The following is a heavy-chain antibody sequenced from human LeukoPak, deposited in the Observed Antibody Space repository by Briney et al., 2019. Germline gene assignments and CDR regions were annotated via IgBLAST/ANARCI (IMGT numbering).Heavy chain of an antibody. CDR2: INPNSGGT. CDR3: ASSGSGTGYYYMDV. V-gene: IGHV1-2*02. Sequence: ASVKVSCKASGYTFISYYMHWVRQAPGQGLEWMGWINPNSGGTNYAQKFQGRVTMTRDTSISTAYMELSRLRSDDTAVYYCASSGSGTGYYYMDVWGKGTTVTVSS. J-gene: IGHJ6*03. CDR1: GYTFISYY. D-gene: IGHD3-10*01.